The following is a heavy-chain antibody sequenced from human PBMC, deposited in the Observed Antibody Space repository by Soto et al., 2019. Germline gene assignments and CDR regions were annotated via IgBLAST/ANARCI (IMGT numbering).Heavy chain of an antibody. CDR1: GGSISGDY. D-gene: IGHD4-17*01. CDR3: ARVYGDCFDY. Sequence: PSETLSLTCTVSGGSISGDYWSWIRQPPGKGLEWIGYIYYSGSTNYNPSLKSRVTISVDTSKNQFSLKLSSVTAADTAVYYCARVYGDCFDYWGQGTLVTVSS. CDR2: IYYSGST. V-gene: IGHV4-59*01. J-gene: IGHJ4*02.